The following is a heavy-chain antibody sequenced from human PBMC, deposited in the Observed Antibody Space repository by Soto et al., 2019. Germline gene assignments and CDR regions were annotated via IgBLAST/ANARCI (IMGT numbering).Heavy chain of an antibody. CDR3: ARQVQQLVLGGDS. Sequence: GGSLRLSCAASGFTFSSYSMNWVRQAPGKGLEWVSSISSSSSYIYYADSVKGRFTISRDNAKNSLYLQMNSLRAEDTAVYYCARQVQQLVLGGDSWGQGTLVTVSS. D-gene: IGHD6-13*01. CDR2: ISSSSSYI. J-gene: IGHJ4*02. V-gene: IGHV3-21*01. CDR1: GFTFSSYS.